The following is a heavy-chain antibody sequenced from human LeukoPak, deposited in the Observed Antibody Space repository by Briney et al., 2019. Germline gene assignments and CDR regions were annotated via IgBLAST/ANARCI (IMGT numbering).Heavy chain of an antibody. CDR3: AREQHIVVVTAILDY. CDR1: GYTFTSYG. Sequence: ASVKASCKASGYTFTSYGISWVRQAPGQGLEWMGWISAYNGNTNYAQKLQGRVTMTTDTSTSTAYTELRSLRSDDTAVYYCAREQHIVVVTAILDYWGQGTLVTVSS. CDR2: ISAYNGNT. D-gene: IGHD2-21*02. J-gene: IGHJ4*02. V-gene: IGHV1-18*01.